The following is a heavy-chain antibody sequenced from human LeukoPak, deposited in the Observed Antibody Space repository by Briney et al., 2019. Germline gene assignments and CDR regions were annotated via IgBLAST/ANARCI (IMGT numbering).Heavy chain of an antibody. V-gene: IGHV3-21*01. Sequence: LEWVSSISSSSNNINYAASVKGRFTISRDNAMNSVHLQMNSLRVEDTAVYYCARGYQRPDYWGQGTLITVSS. CDR2: ISSSSNNI. J-gene: IGHJ4*02. CDR3: ARGYQRPDY. D-gene: IGHD2-2*01.